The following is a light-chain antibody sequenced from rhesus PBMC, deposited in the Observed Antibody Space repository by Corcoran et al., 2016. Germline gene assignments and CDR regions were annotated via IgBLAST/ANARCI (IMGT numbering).Light chain of an antibody. CDR3: RQYSYWPLT. CDR2: GAS. CDR1: QSVNSN. V-gene: IGKV3-42*03. J-gene: IGKJ4*01. Sequence: EIGMTQSPATLSLSPGERAILSCRASQSVNSNLAWYQQRPGQAPSLLISGASRRATGIPERFSGSGSGTDFTITIRILEPEDFALYYCRQYSYWPLTFSGGTKVAIK.